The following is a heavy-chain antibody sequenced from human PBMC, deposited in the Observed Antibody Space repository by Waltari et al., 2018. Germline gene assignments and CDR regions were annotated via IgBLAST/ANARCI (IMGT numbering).Heavy chain of an antibody. J-gene: IGHJ4*02. CDR1: GGSISSSNW. CDR2: LYHSGST. CDR3: ATFSPDYYGSGSYFGY. D-gene: IGHD3-10*01. V-gene: IGHV4-4*02. Sequence: QVQLQESGPGLVKPSGTLSLTCAVSGGSISSSNWWSWVRKPPGKGLEWRGELYHSGSTNYNPSLKSRVTISVDKSKNQFSLKLSSVTAADTAVYYCATFSPDYYGSGSYFGYWGQGTLVTVSS.